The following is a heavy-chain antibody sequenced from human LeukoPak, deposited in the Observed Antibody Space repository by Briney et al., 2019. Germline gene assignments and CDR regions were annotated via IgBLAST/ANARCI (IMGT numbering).Heavy chain of an antibody. CDR1: GGSISCGDYY. V-gene: IGHV4-30-4*01. J-gene: IGHJ5*02. D-gene: IGHD3-16*01. Sequence: TPSETLSLTCTVSGGSISCGDYYWSWIRQPPGKGLKWIGYIFYSGNTYYNPSLKSRVPISVDTSKNQFSLKLSSVTAADTAVYYCARGFYDYVWGSLASWGQGTLVTVSS. CDR3: ARGFYDYVWGSLAS. CDR2: IFYSGNT.